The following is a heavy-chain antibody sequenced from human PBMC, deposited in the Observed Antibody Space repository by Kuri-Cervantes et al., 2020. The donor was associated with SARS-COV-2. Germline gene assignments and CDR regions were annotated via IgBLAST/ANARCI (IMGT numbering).Heavy chain of an antibody. J-gene: IGHJ4*02. D-gene: IGHD6-13*01. Sequence: GESLKISCAASGFSFSYYGMHWVRQAPGKGLEWVSYISSSGSTIYYADSVKGRFTISRDNAKNSLYLQMNSLRAEDTALYYCAKDDSSSWSRFDYWGQGTLVTVSS. CDR1: GFSFSYYG. CDR2: ISSSGSTI. CDR3: AKDDSSSWSRFDY. V-gene: IGHV3-48*04.